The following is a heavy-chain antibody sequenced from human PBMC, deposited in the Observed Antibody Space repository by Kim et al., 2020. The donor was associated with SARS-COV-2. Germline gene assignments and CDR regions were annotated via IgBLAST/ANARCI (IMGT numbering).Heavy chain of an antibody. V-gene: IGHV3-74*01. J-gene: IGHJ2*01. Sequence: TYADSVKGRLTISRDNAKNTLYLQMNSLRAEDTAVYYGARGGGNCYFDLWGRGTLVTVSS. D-gene: IGHD3-10*01. CDR3: ARGGGNCYFDL.